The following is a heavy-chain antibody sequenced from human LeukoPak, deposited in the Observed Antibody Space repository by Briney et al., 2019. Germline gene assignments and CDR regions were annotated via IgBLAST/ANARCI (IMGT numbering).Heavy chain of an antibody. CDR2: FYYRGST. D-gene: IGHD3-16*01. CDR1: GDSLTSSIDY. Sequence: SETLSLTCTVSGDSLTSSIDYWAWIRQPPGKGLEWIGSFYYRGSTYHNPSLKSRVTISVDTSKNQFSLKLSSVTAADTAVYYCARGGGRLDYWGQGTLVTVSS. V-gene: IGHV4-39*07. J-gene: IGHJ4*02. CDR3: ARGGGRLDY.